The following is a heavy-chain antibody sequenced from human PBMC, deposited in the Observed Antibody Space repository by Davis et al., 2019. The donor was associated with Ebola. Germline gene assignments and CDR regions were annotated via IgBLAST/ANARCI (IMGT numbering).Heavy chain of an antibody. CDR2: ISGSGDNT. CDR1: GFTFSSYA. J-gene: IGHJ4*02. D-gene: IGHD4-17*01. V-gene: IGHV3-23*01. CDR3: ARHDYGDSHFDY. Sequence: AGSLRLSCAASGFTFSSYAMSWVRQAPGKGLEWVSAISGSGDNTYYADSVKGRFTVSRDNSKNTLYLQMNSLRAEDTAVYYCARHDYGDSHFDYWGQGTLVTVSS.